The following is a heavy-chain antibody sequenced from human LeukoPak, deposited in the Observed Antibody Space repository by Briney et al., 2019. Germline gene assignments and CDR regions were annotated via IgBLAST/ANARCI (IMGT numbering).Heavy chain of an antibody. Sequence: GASVKVSRKVSGYTLTVLSMHWVRHAPGKGLEWMGGFDPEDGETVYAQKFQGRVTMTESTSTDTAYMELNRLRSEDADVYYCASPMTIFGVVPDYWGQGTLATVSS. CDR2: FDPEDGET. J-gene: IGHJ4*02. D-gene: IGHD3-3*01. V-gene: IGHV1-24*01. CDR3: ASPMTIFGVVPDY. CDR1: GYTLTVLS.